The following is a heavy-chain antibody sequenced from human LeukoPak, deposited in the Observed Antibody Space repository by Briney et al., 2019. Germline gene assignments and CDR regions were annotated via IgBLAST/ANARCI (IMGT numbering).Heavy chain of an antibody. D-gene: IGHD1-7*01. V-gene: IGHV3-74*01. CDR2: INGDERSR. J-gene: IGHJ4*02. Sequence: GGSLRLSCEVSGFTFGDYWMHWVRQPPGKGLVWVSRINGDERSRAYADSVKGRFTISRDSSKNTPYLQMNSLRVEDTGNCARDRAERNWTYHTLFDSWGQGTPVIVSS. CDR1: GFTFGDYW. CDR3: ARDRAERNWTYHTLFDS.